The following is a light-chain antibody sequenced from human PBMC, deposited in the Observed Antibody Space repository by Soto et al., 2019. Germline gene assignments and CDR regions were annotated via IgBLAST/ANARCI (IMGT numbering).Light chain of an antibody. CDR2: ATS. V-gene: IGKV3-20*01. CDR1: QSVSSNY. J-gene: IGKJ2*03. Sequence: EIVLTQSPGTLSLSLGERATLSCRASQSVSSNYLAWYQQKPGQAPRLLIYATSSRATGIPDRFSGSGSGNDFPPNISRLEPEDFEVYYCQQYGNSPRYSFGQGTKLEIK. CDR3: QQYGNSPRYS.